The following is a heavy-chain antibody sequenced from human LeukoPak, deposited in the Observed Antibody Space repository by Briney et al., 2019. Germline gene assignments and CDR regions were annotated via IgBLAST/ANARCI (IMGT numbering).Heavy chain of an antibody. D-gene: IGHD3-10*01. CDR3: AKAYYYGSGSYYLTFDN. J-gene: IGHJ4*02. V-gene: IGHV3-48*03. Sequence: PGGSLRLSCAASGFTFSSYEMNWVRQAPGKGLEWVSYISSSGSTIYYADSVKGRFTISRDNAKNSLYLQMNSLRAEDTAVYYCAKAYYYGSGSYYLTFDNWGQGTLVTVSS. CDR1: GFTFSSYE. CDR2: ISSSGSTI.